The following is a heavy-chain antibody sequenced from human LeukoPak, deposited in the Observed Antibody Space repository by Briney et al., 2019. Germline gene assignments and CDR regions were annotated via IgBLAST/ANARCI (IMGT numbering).Heavy chain of an antibody. V-gene: IGHV3-30*02. CDR2: IRYDGSNK. CDR3: AKDLAIWVVTIEDY. CDR1: GFTFSSYG. J-gene: IGHJ4*02. D-gene: IGHD5-12*01. Sequence: GGSLRLSCAASGFTFSSYGMHWVRQAPGKGLEWVAFIRYDGSNKYYADSVKGRFAISRDNSKNTLYLQMNSLRAEDTAVYYCAKDLAIWVVTIEDYWGQGTLVAVSS.